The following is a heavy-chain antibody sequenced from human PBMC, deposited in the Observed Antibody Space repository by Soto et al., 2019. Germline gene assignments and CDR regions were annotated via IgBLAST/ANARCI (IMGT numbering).Heavy chain of an antibody. CDR2: VKQDGSER. CDR3: TRMVATAGTIFDY. J-gene: IGHJ4*02. CDR1: GFTFSTYW. V-gene: IGHV3-7*01. Sequence: GGSLRLSCAASGFTFSTYWMTWVRQAPGKGLEWVANVKQDGSERYYVDSVKGRFTISRDNAKNSLYLQMNSLRAEDTAVYYCTRMVATAGTIFDYWGQGTLVTVSS. D-gene: IGHD6-13*01.